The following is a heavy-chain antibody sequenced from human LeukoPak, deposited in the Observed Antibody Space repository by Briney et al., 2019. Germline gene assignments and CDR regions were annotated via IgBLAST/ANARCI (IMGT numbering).Heavy chain of an antibody. D-gene: IGHD6-19*01. CDR1: GFTFSSYE. Sequence: GGSLRLSCAASGFTFSSYEMNWVRQAPGKGLEWVSYISSSGSTVYYADSVKGRFTISRDNAKNSLYLQMSSLRAEDTAVYYCLSSGWFFDYWGQGTLVTVSS. V-gene: IGHV3-48*03. CDR3: LSSGWFFDY. J-gene: IGHJ4*02. CDR2: ISSSGSTV.